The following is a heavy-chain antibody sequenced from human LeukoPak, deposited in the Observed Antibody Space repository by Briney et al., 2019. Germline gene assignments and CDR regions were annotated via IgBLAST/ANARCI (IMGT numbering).Heavy chain of an antibody. D-gene: IGHD5-24*01. Sequence: GGSLRLSCAASGFTFSSYAMHWVRQAPGKGLEWVAVISYDGSNKYYADSVKGRFTISRDNSKNTLYLQMNSLRAEDTAVYYCAKDTMATLSNFDYWGQGTLVTVSS. J-gene: IGHJ4*02. CDR1: GFTFSSYA. V-gene: IGHV3-30*04. CDR2: ISYDGSNK. CDR3: AKDTMATLSNFDY.